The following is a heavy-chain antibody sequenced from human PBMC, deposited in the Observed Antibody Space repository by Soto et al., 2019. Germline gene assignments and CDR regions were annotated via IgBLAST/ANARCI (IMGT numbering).Heavy chain of an antibody. J-gene: IGHJ4*02. Sequence: GESLKISCKGSEYSFTSYWIGWVRQMPGEGLEWMGIIYPGDSDTRYSPSFQGQVTTSVDRSINTAYLQWSSLKASDTAMYYCARNDNSGNSVDYWGQGTLVTVSS. D-gene: IGHD4-4*01. V-gene: IGHV5-51*01. CDR2: IYPGDSDT. CDR3: ARNDNSGNSVDY. CDR1: EYSFTSYW.